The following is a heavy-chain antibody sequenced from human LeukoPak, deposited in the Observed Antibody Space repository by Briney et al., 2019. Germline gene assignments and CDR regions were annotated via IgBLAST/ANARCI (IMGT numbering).Heavy chain of an antibody. Sequence: PGGSLRLSCAASGFTFSSYSMNWVRQAPGKGLEWVSSISSSSSYIYYADSVKGRFTISRDNAKNSLYLQMNSLRAEDTAVYYCARDEDVWGSYRPIDYWGQGTLVTVSS. CDR2: ISSSSSYI. V-gene: IGHV3-21*01. D-gene: IGHD3-16*02. CDR3: ARDEDVWGSYRPIDY. CDR1: GFTFSSYS. J-gene: IGHJ4*02.